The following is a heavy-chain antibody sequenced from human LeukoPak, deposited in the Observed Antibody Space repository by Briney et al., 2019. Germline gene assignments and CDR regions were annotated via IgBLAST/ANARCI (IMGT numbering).Heavy chain of an antibody. V-gene: IGHV3-48*04. D-gene: IGHD6-25*01. Sequence: GGSLRLSCAASGFTFSSYSMNWDRQAPGKGLEWILYITPSSSSIYYADSVRGRFTISRDNAKNTLYLQMNSLRAEDTAVYYCARVGARLGAFDIWGQGTMVTVSS. J-gene: IGHJ3*02. CDR2: ITPSSSSI. CDR1: GFTFSSYS. CDR3: ARVGARLGAFDI.